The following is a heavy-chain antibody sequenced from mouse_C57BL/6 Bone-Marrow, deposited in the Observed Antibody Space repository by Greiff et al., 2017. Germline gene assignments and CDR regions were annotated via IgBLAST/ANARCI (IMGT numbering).Heavy chain of an antibody. CDR1: GYTFTSYW. V-gene: IGHV1-53*01. CDR3: ARSILRSAWFAY. CDR2: INPSNGGT. Sequence: QVQLKQPGTELVKPGASVKLSCKASGYTFTSYWMHWVKQRPGQGLEWIGNINPSNGGTNYNEKFKSKATLTVDKSSSTAYMQLSSLTSDDSAVXYCARSILRSAWFAYWGQGTLVTVSA. J-gene: IGHJ3*01. D-gene: IGHD1-1*01.